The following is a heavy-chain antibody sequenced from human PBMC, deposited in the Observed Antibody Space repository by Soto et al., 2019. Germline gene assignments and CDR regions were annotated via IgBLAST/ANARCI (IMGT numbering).Heavy chain of an antibody. D-gene: IGHD3-3*01. V-gene: IGHV1-58*02. CDR3: AAAYTKDFWSGYYTNYYYYYMDV. J-gene: IGHJ6*03. Sequence: ASVKVSCKASGFTFTSSAMQWVRQARGQRLEWIGWIVVGSGNTNYAQKFQERVTITRDMSTSTAYMELSSLRSEDTAVYCCAAAYTKDFWSGYYTNYYYYYMDVWGKGTTVTVSS. CDR1: GFTFTSSA. CDR2: IVVGSGNT.